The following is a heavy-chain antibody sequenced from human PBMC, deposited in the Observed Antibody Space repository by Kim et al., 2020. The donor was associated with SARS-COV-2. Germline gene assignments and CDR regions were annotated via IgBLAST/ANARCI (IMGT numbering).Heavy chain of an antibody. Sequence: GGSLRLSCAASGFTFSSYGMHWVRQAPGKGLEWVAVISYDGSNKYYADSVKGRFTISRDNSKNTLYLQMNSLRAEDTAVYYCAKVACGYSYGNRTPYYYYYGMDVWGQGTTVTVSS. J-gene: IGHJ6*02. CDR3: AKVACGYSYGNRTPYYYYYGMDV. CDR2: ISYDGSNK. D-gene: IGHD5-18*01. V-gene: IGHV3-30*18. CDR1: GFTFSSYG.